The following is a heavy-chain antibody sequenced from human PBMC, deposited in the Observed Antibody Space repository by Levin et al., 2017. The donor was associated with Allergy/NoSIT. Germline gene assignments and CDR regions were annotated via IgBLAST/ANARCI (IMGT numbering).Heavy chain of an antibody. V-gene: IGHV4-34*01. CDR2: ISHSGST. CDR3: ARGRRLWHNYNYHGMDV. J-gene: IGHJ6*02. D-gene: IGHD5-18*01. CDR1: GGSLSGYF. Sequence: SETLSLTCTVSGGSLSGYFWNWIRQPPGEGLEWIGEISHSGSTNYNPSLKSRVTISVDTSKNQFSLRLNSVIAADTAVYYCARGRRLWHNYNYHGMDVWGQGTTVTVSS.